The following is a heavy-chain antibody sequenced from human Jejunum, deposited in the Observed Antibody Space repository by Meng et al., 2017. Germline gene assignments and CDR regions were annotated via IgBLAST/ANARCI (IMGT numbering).Heavy chain of an antibody. Sequence: ASVKVSCKASGYTFSDYYIQWMRQAPGQGLEWLGRIRPKSGVTNFAQRFQGRFTMTIDTSITTAYMELSALTSDDTAVYYCARNNRDYWGQGTLVTVPS. CDR1: GYTFSDYY. CDR3: ARNNRDY. D-gene: IGHD1-14*01. CDR2: IRPKSGVT. V-gene: IGHV1-2*06. J-gene: IGHJ4*02.